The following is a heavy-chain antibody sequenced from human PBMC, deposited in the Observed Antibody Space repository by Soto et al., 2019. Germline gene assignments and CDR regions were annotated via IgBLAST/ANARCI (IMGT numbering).Heavy chain of an antibody. CDR1: GFMFSTDV. J-gene: IGHJ4*02. Sequence: EVQLVESGGGLVQPGGSLRLSCVASGFMFSTDVMNWVRQAPGKGLEWVAHISTSGATRYYADSVKGRFTISRDNAKTSLYLQMDSLRNEDTAVYYCARFFGSGFDYWGQGTLVTVSS. D-gene: IGHD6-19*01. V-gene: IGHV3-48*02. CDR3: ARFFGSGFDY. CDR2: ISTSGATR.